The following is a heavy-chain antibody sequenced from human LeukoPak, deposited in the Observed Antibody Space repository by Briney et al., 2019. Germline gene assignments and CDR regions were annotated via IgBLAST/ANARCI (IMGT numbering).Heavy chain of an antibody. J-gene: IGHJ6*03. D-gene: IGHD2-15*01. CDR1: GFTFSSYA. Sequence: GGSLRLSCAASGFTFSSYAMSWVRQAPGKGLEWVSAISGSGGSTYYADSVKGRFTISRDNAKNSLYLQMNSLRAEDTAVYYCARERAAATPVTRKYYYYMDVWGKGTTVTVSS. CDR2: ISGSGGST. CDR3: ARERAAATPVTRKYYYYMDV. V-gene: IGHV3-23*01.